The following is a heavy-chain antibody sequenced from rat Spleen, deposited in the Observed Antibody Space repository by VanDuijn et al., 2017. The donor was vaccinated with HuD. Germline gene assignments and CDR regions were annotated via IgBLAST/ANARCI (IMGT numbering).Heavy chain of an antibody. V-gene: IGHV5-25*01. CDR2: ISSGAGNT. Sequence: EVQLVESGGGLVQPGRSMKLSCAASGFTFSDYYMAWVRQAPTKDLEWVASISSGAGNTYYRDSVKGRFTISRDNAKSTLYLQMDSLRSEDTATYYCARHYGGYSEYVMDAWGQGASVTVSS. CDR3: ARHYGGYSEYVMDA. CDR1: GFTFSDYY. J-gene: IGHJ4*01. D-gene: IGHD1-11*01.